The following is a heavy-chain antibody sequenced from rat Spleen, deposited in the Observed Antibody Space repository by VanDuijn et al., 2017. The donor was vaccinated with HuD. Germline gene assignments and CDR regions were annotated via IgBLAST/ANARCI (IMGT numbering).Heavy chain of an antibody. D-gene: IGHD2-7*01. CDR2: ISYEGNTA. CDR1: GFTFSDYY. CDR3: ATAGSRISRFAY. J-gene: IGHJ3*01. Sequence: EVQLVESGGGLVQPGRSLKLSCAASGFTFSDYYMAWVRQAPKKGLEWVASISYEGNTAFYGDSMKGRFTISRDTAKSTLYLQMDSLGSEDTATYYCATAGSRISRFAYWGQGTLVTVSS. V-gene: IGHV5-22*01.